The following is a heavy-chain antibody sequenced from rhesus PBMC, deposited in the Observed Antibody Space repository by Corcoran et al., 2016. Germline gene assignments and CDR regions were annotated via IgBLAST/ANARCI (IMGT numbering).Heavy chain of an antibody. CDR1: GYSISSGYG. Sequence: QLQLQESGPGLVKPSETLSLTCAVSGYSISSGYGWSWSRQPPGKGLEWIGYLSYSGSTSYNPSLKSRFTLSRDTSKHQFSLKLSSVTAADTAVYYCARLGVLQFLDWSPFDAFDFWGQGLRVTVSS. V-gene: IGHV4-122*02. CDR3: ARLGVLQFLDWSPFDAFDF. D-gene: IGHD3-3*01. J-gene: IGHJ3*01. CDR2: LSYSGST.